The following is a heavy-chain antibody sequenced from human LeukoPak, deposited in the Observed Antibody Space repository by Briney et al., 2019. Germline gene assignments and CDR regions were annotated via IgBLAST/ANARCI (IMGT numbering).Heavy chain of an antibody. Sequence: PGGSLRLSCAASGFTFSSYAMSWVRQAPGKGLEWVSAIRGSGGSTYYEDSAKGRFTTSRENSKNTLYLKMNSLRAEDTAVYYCAKDEGYSSSWYEYWGQGTLVTVSS. J-gene: IGHJ4*02. V-gene: IGHV3-23*01. D-gene: IGHD6-13*01. CDR3: AKDEGYSSSWYEY. CDR1: GFTFSSYA. CDR2: IRGSGGST.